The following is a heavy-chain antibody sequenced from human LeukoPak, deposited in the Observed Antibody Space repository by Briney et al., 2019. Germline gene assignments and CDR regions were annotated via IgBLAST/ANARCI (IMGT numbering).Heavy chain of an antibody. D-gene: IGHD3-22*01. J-gene: IGHJ4*02. Sequence: GGSLRLSCAASGFTFSSYAMHWVRQAPGKGLEWVAFIRYDGSNKYYADSVKGRFTISRDNSKNTLYLQMNSLRAEDTAVYYCAKVRNKHSSGYLSDYWGQGTLVTVSS. CDR1: GFTFSSYA. CDR3: AKVRNKHSSGYLSDY. V-gene: IGHV3-30*02. CDR2: IRYDGSNK.